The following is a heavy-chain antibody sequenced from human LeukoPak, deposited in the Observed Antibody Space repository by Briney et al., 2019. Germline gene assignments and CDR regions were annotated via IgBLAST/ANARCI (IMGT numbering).Heavy chain of an antibody. CDR2: ISAYNGNT. CDR3: ARDPDAVYSGYDSDWFDL. CDR1: GYTFTSYG. V-gene: IGHV1-18*04. Sequence: ASVKVSCKASGYTFTSYGISWVRQAPGQGLEWMGWISAYNGNTNYAQKLQGRVTMTTDTSTSTAYMELRSLRSDDTAVYYCARDPDAVYSGYDSDWFDLWGQGTLVTVSS. J-gene: IGHJ5*02. D-gene: IGHD5-12*01.